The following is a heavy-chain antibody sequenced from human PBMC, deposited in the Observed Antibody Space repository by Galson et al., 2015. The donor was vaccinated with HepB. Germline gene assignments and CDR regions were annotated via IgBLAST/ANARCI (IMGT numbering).Heavy chain of an antibody. CDR2: IRSKAYGGTT. Sequence: SLRLSCAASGFTFGDYAMSWFRQAPGKGLEWVGFIRSKAYGGTTEYAASVKGRFTISRDDSKSIAYLQMNSLKTEDTAVYYCTTMSYYGDYTSKAFDIWGQGTMVTVSS. CDR3: TTMSYYGDYTSKAFDI. D-gene: IGHD4-17*01. V-gene: IGHV3-49*03. CDR1: GFTFGDYA. J-gene: IGHJ3*02.